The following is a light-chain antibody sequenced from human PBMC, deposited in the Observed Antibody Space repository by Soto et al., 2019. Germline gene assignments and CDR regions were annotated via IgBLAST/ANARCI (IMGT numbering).Light chain of an antibody. V-gene: IGKV1-9*01. CDR2: AVS. CDR1: QGISSY. Sequence: DIQLTQPPSFLSASVEDRVTITCRASQGISSYLPWYQQKPGQAPKLLIYAVSTLQHGVPSRLSGSGSGTEVTLTISSLQPEDSATYYCQQLNSYLYTFGQGTKLEIK. J-gene: IGKJ2*01. CDR3: QQLNSYLYT.